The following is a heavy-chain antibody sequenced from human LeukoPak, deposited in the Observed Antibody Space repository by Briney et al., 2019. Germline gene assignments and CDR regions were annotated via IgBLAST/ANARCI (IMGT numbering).Heavy chain of an antibody. CDR2: INWNGGST. CDR1: GFTFDDYG. V-gene: IGHV3-20*04. J-gene: IGHJ4*02. D-gene: IGHD3-10*01. Sequence: GGSLRLSCAASGFTFDDYGMSWVRQAPGKGLEWVSGINWNGGSTGHADSVKGRFTISRDNAKNALYLQMNSLRAEDTALCYCARGAASYYYGSGSFIDYWGQGTLVTVSS. CDR3: ARGAASYYYGSGSFIDY.